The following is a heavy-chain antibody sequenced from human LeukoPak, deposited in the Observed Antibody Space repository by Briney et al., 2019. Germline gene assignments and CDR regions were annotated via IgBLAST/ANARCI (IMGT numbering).Heavy chain of an antibody. CDR1: GGSISNYY. J-gene: IGHJ4*02. Sequence: SETLSLTCTVSGGSISNYYWSWIRQPPGKGLEWIGYIYYSGSTNYNPSLKSRVTISVDTSKNQFSLKLSSVTAADTAVYHCARHTLVAASSFDYWGQGTLVTVSS. CDR3: ARHTLVAASSFDY. V-gene: IGHV4-59*08. CDR2: IYYSGST. D-gene: IGHD2-15*01.